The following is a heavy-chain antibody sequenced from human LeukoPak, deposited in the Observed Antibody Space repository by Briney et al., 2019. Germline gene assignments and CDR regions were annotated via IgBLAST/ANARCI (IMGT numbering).Heavy chain of an antibody. J-gene: IGHJ4*02. V-gene: IGHV3-30-3*01. CDR3: ARDSVEVRGVIIPYYFDY. Sequence: GGSLRLSCAASGFTFSSYAMHWVRQAPGKGLEWVAVISYDGSNKYYADSVKGRFTISRDNSKNTLYLQMNSLRAEDTAVYYCARDSVEVRGVIIPYYFDYWGQGTLVTVST. CDR1: GFTFSSYA. D-gene: IGHD3-10*01. CDR2: ISYDGSNK.